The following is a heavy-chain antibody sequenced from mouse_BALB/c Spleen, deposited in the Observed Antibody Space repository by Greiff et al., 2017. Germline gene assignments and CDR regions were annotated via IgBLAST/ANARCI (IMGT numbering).Heavy chain of an antibody. CDR3: ARDGEYFDV. V-gene: IGHV5-15*02. J-gene: IGHJ1*01. CDR1: GFTFSDYG. CDR2: ISNLAYSI. Sequence: EVKLMESGGGLVQPGGSRKLSCAASGFTFSDYGMAWVRQAPGKGPEWVAFISNLAYSIYYADTVTGRFTISRENAKNTLYLEMSSLRSEDTAMYYCARDGEYFDVWVAGTTVTVSS.